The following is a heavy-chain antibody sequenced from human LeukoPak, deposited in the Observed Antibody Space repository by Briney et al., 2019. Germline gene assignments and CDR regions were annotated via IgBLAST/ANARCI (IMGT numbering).Heavy chain of an antibody. Sequence: GGSLRLSCAASGFTFSSYAMHWVRQAPGKGLEWVAVISYDGSNKYYADSVKGRFTISRDNSKNTLYLQMNSLRAEDTAVYYCARGIAYGDSYYFDYWGQGTLVTVSS. CDR1: GFTFSSYA. CDR3: ARGIAYGDSYYFDY. V-gene: IGHV3-30-3*01. D-gene: IGHD4-17*01. J-gene: IGHJ4*02. CDR2: ISYDGSNK.